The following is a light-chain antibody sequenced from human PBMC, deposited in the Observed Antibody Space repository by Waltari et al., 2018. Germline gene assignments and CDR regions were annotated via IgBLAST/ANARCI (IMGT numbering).Light chain of an antibody. Sequence: EIVLTQSPGTLSLSPGERATLSCRASQSVSSHLAWYQQKPGQAPGILIYDASKWATGIPARFTGRGSRTDFTLTISSLEPEDFAVYYCQQRGDWPRLTFGQGTKVEIK. V-gene: IGKV3-11*01. CDR1: QSVSSH. CDR3: QQRGDWPRLT. J-gene: IGKJ1*01. CDR2: DAS.